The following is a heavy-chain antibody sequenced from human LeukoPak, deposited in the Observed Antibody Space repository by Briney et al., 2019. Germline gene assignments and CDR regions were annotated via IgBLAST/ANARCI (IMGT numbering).Heavy chain of an antibody. D-gene: IGHD7-27*01. V-gene: IGHV3-64*01. CDR1: GFTFSSYA. CDR2: ISSNGGST. J-gene: IGHJ4*02. Sequence: PGGSLRLSCAASGFTFSSYAMHWVRQAPGKGLEYVSAISSNGGSTYYANSVKGRFTISRDNSKNTLYLQMNSLRADDTAVYYCARDLNWETYWGQGTLVSVSS. CDR3: ARDLNWETY.